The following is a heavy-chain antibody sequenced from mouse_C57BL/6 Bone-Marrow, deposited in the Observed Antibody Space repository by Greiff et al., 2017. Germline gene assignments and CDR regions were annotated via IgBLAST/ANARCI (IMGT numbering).Heavy chain of an antibody. J-gene: IGHJ1*03. V-gene: IGHV5-9-1*02. CDR2: ISSGGDYI. Sequence: EVKVEESGAGLVKPGGSLKLSCAASGFTFSSYAMSWVRQTPEKRLEWVAYISSGGDYIYYADTVKGRFTISRDNARNTLYLQMSSLKSEDTAMYYCTRLRYWYFDVWGTGTTVTVSS. D-gene: IGHD2-12*01. CDR3: TRLRYWYFDV. CDR1: GFTFSSYA.